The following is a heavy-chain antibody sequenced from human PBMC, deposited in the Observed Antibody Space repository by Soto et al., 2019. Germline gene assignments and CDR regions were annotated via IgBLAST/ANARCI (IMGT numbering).Heavy chain of an antibody. CDR2: IMPVFPTP. V-gene: IGHV1-69*12. D-gene: IGHD3-10*01. CDR3: GRDKDRQHFGGNYYYIMDV. CDR1: GGTFRTSA. J-gene: IGHJ6*01. Sequence: QVQLVQSGAEVKKPGSSVKVSCKTSGGTFRTSAISWVRQAPGQGLEWMGGIMPVFPTPDYAQKFQGRVTITADESTGPDYMELSSLRSEDTAVYYCGRDKDRQHFGGNYYYIMDVWGQGTTVTVSS.